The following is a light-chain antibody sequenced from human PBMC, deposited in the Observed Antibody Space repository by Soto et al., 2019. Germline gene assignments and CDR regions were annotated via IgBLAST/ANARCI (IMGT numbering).Light chain of an antibody. CDR3: QQYHRYST. J-gene: IGKJ1*01. CDR2: DVS. V-gene: IGKV1-5*01. Sequence: DIQMTQAPSTISASVGDRVTITCRASQSINAWLAWYQQKPGKAPKLLIYDVSTLDSGVPSRFSGSASGTEFTLNISSLESDDFATYYCQQYHRYSTFGQGTRVDIK. CDR1: QSINAW.